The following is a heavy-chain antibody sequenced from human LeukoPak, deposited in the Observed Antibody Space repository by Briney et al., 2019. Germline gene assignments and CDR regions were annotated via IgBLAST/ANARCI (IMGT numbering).Heavy chain of an antibody. CDR2: ISYHGVDK. D-gene: IGHD1-26*01. Sequence: GGSLRLSCAASAFTFSSYAMHSVRQAPGKGLEWLVLISYHGVDKFYRASVKGRFTISRDNVEATLFLQLDNLSAEDSGVYFCARAVPTIHHMDVWGKGTMVTVSS. J-gene: IGHJ6*03. CDR3: ARAVPTIHHMDV. CDR1: AFTFSSYA. V-gene: IGHV3-30*04.